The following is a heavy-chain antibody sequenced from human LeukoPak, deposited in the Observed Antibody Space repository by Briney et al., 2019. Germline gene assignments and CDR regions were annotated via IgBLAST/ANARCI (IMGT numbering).Heavy chain of an antibody. V-gene: IGHV3-48*02. D-gene: IGHD6-19*01. CDR3: ARISVGWYPYYFDY. CDR2: ISSSSGSI. CDR1: GFTFSSYS. Sequence: GGSLRLSCAASGFTFSSYSINWVRQAPGKGLEWVSYISSSSGSIYYADSVKGRFTISRDNAKNSLYLQMDSLRDEDTAVYYCARISVGWYPYYFDYWGQGTLVTVSS. J-gene: IGHJ4*02.